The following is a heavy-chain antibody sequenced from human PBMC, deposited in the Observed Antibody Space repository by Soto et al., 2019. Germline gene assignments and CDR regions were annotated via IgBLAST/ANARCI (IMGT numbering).Heavy chain of an antibody. CDR3: ARDHSVSTALDGIYL. D-gene: IGHD3-3*02. V-gene: IGHV3-11*01. CDR2: ISSSGSAI. Sequence: QVQLVESGGALVKPGGSLRLSCAASGFTFTDYFMSWIRQTPGRGLEWVSYISSSGSAIYYADSVKGRFTISRDNAQNSLYLQMNSLRVEDTAVYYCARDHSVSTALDGIYLWGPGTTVTVSS. CDR1: GFTFTDYF. J-gene: IGHJ6*02.